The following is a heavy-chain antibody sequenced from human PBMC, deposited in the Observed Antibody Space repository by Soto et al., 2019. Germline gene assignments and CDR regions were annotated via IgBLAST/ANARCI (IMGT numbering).Heavy chain of an antibody. Sequence: QITLKESGPTLVKPTQTLTLTCTFSGFSLSTSGVGVGWIRQPPGKALEWLALIYWDDDKRYSPSLKSRLTTATAPSKNQVVLTLSNMDPVDTATYSCAHNPLRRDIAAAGRNYYYYCGMDVWGQGTTVTDSS. CDR2: IYWDDDK. CDR3: AHNPLRRDIAAAGRNYYYYCGMDV. V-gene: IGHV2-5*02. D-gene: IGHD6-13*01. J-gene: IGHJ6*02. CDR1: GFSLSTSGVG.